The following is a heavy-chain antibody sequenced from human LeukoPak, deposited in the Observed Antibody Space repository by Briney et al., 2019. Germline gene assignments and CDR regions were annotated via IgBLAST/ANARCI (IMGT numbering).Heavy chain of an antibody. CDR3: AISDIVATWFDY. CDR2: IGVAANT. V-gene: IGHV3-13*01. Sequence: GGSLRLSCAASGFTFSSYDMHWVRQATGKGLEWVSAIGVAANTFYSGSVKGRFTISRENAKNSLYLLMSSLRAEDTAVYYCAISDIVATWFDYWGQGTLVTVSS. D-gene: IGHD5-12*01. J-gene: IGHJ4*02. CDR1: GFTFSSYD.